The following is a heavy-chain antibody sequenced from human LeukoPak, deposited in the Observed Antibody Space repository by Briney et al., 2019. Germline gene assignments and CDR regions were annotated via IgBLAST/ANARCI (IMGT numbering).Heavy chain of an antibody. V-gene: IGHV1-69*01. CDR3: ARGKPVADNYYYGMDV. D-gene: IGHD1-14*01. J-gene: IGHJ6*02. CDR1: GGTFSSYA. CDR2: IIPIFGTA. Sequence: ASVNVSCKASGGTFSSYAISWVRQAPGQGLEWMGGIIPIFGTANYAQKFQGRVTITADESTSTAYMELSSLRSEDTAVYYCARGKPVADNYYYGMDVWGQGTTVTVSS.